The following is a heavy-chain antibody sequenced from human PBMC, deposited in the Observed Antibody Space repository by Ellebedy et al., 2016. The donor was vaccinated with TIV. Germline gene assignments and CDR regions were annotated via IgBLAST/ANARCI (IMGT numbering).Heavy chain of an antibody. CDR1: GGSISNGDCY. CDR2: IYYSGST. CDR3: ARTEYSDILNGYSVFDY. J-gene: IGHJ4*02. D-gene: IGHD3-9*01. Sequence: SETLSLTXTVSGGSISNGDCYWSWIRQAPGKGLEWIGYIYYSGSTKYNPSLKSRITISVDTSKNQFSLNLRSVTAADTAVYYCARTEYSDILNGYSVFDYWGQGTLVSVSS. V-gene: IGHV4-30-4*01.